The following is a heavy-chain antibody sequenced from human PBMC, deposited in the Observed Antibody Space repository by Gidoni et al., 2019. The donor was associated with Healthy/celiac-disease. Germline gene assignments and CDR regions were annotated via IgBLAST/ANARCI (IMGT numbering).Heavy chain of an antibody. Sequence: EVQLVESGGGLVQPGGSLRLSCAASGFTFSSYDMHWVRQATGKGLEWVSAIGTAGDTYYPGSVKGRFTISRENAKNTLYLQMNSLRAGDTAVYYCARGGRVVQWLDQLDYWGQGTLVTVSS. CDR1: GFTFSSYD. J-gene: IGHJ4*02. V-gene: IGHV3-13*01. CDR2: IGTAGDT. D-gene: IGHD6-19*01. CDR3: ARGGRVVQWLDQLDY.